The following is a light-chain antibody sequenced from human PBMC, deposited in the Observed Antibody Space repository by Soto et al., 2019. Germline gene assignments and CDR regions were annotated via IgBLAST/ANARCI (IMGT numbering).Light chain of an antibody. CDR2: GAS. CDR3: QQYGSSPRT. Sequence: EIVMTQSPAILSVSPGDRATLSCRAGQSVSNNLAWYQQKPGQTPRLLIYGASSRATGIPDRFSGSGSGTDFTLTISRLEPEDFAVYFCQQYGSSPRTFGQGTRLEIK. CDR1: QSVSNN. J-gene: IGKJ5*01. V-gene: IGKV3-20*01.